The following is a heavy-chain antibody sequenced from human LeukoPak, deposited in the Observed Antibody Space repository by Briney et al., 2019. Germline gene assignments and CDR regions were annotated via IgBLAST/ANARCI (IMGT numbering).Heavy chain of an antibody. V-gene: IGHV4-31*03. Sequence: SQTLSLTCTVSGGSISSGGHYWSWIRQHPGKGLEWIGYIYYSGSTYYNPSLKSRVTISVDTSKNQFSLKLSSVTAADTAVYYCARSAEKGFDPWGQGTLVTVSS. CDR1: GGSISSGGHY. CDR2: IYYSGST. CDR3: ARSAEKGFDP. J-gene: IGHJ5*02.